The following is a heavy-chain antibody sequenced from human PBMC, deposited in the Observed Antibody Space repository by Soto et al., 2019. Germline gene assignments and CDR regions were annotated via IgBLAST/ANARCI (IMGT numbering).Heavy chain of an antibody. J-gene: IGHJ4*02. CDR2: ISAYNGNT. CDR1: GYTFTNFG. CDR3: ARYDYNGYYFDY. V-gene: IGHV1-18*01. Sequence: GASVKVSCKASGYTFTNFGISWVRQAPGQGLEWMGWISAYNGNTNYAQKFQGRVTMTTDTSTSTAYMEVRSLRFDDTAVYYCARYDYNGYYFDYWGQGTLVTVSS. D-gene: IGHD4-4*01.